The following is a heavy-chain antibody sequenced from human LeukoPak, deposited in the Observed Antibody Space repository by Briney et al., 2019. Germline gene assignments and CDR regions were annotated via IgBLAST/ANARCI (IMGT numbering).Heavy chain of an antibody. V-gene: IGHV3-48*03. CDR2: ISSSGSTI. D-gene: IGHD6-13*01. CDR3: ARGPGYSSSWYSFGAFDI. Sequence: GGSLRLSCAASGFTFSSYEMNWVRQAPGKGLEWVSYISSSGSTIYYADSVKGRFTISRDNAKNPLYLQMNSLRAEDTAVYYCARGPGYSSSWYSFGAFDIWGQGTMVTVSS. CDR1: GFTFSSYE. J-gene: IGHJ3*02.